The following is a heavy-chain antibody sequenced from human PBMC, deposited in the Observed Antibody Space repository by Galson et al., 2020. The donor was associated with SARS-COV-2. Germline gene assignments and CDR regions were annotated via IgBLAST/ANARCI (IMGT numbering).Heavy chain of an antibody. CDR3: ARRYCSGGSCFDAYDI. Sequence: SGPTLVKPTETLTLTCTFSGFSLSTSGMCVSWIRQPPGKALEWLTRIDWDDDKYYRTSLKTRLTVSKDTSKNQVVLTMTSMDPVDTATYYGARRYCSGGSCFDAYDIWGQGTMVTVSS. CDR1: GFSLSTSGMC. CDR2: IDWDDDK. V-gene: IGHV2-70*11. D-gene: IGHD2-15*01. J-gene: IGHJ3*02.